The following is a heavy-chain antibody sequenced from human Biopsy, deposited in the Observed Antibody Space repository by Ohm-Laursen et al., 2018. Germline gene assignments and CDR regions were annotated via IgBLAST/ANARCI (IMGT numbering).Heavy chain of an antibody. CDR3: ARVPAYPSIDGYYGLDL. V-gene: IGHV1-2*07. CDR1: GYTFIDYY. Sequence: ASVKVSCKVSGYTFIDYYIHWVRQAPGQGLEWMGWVNPNNGDKKFAPDFQGRLTMTRDKSISTACMELIRLRSDDTAVYYCARVPAYPSIDGYYGLDLWGQGTTVIVSS. J-gene: IGHJ6*02. D-gene: IGHD3-9*01. CDR2: VNPNNGDK.